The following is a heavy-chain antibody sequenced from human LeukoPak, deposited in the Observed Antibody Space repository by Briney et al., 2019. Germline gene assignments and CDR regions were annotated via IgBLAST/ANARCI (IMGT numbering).Heavy chain of an antibody. Sequence: GGSLRLSCAASGFTFSSYAMHWVRQAPGKGLEWVAVISYDGSNKYYADSVKGRFTISRDNSKNTLYLQMNSLRAEDTAVYYCARDSPPPHSSSTVFDYWGQGTLVTVSS. J-gene: IGHJ4*02. CDR2: ISYDGSNK. V-gene: IGHV3-30-3*01. CDR3: ARDSPPPHSSSTVFDY. D-gene: IGHD6-13*01. CDR1: GFTFSSYA.